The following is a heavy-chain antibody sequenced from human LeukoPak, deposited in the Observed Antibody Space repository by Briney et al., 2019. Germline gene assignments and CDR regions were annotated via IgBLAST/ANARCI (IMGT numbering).Heavy chain of an antibody. J-gene: IGHJ4*02. Sequence: ASVKVSCKASGYTFTSYGISWVRQAPGQGLEWMGWISAYNGNTNYAQKLQGRVTMTTDTSTSTAYMELRSLRSDDTAVYHCARVWETNYYGSGSYLDYWGQGTLVTVSS. CDR2: ISAYNGNT. CDR3: ARVWETNYYGSGSYLDY. D-gene: IGHD3-10*01. CDR1: GYTFTSYG. V-gene: IGHV1-18*01.